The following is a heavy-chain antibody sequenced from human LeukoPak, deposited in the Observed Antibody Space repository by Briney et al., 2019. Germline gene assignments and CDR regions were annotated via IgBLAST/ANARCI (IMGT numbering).Heavy chain of an antibody. CDR1: GYTFTSYG. CDR2: ISAYNGNT. Sequence: ASVKVSCKASGYTFTSYGISWVRQAPGQGLEWMGWISAYNGNTNYAQKLQGRVTMTTDTSTSTAYMELRSLRSEDTAVYYCARTDYYDSSAVYGGRRTLVSVPS. V-gene: IGHV1-18*01. CDR3: ARTDYYDSSAVY. J-gene: IGHJ4*02. D-gene: IGHD3-22*01.